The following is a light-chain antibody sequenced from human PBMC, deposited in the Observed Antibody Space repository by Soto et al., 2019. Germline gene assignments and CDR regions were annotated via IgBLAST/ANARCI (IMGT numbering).Light chain of an antibody. Sequence: EIVMTQSPTTLSVSPGERGTLSCRASQDISSNLAWYQQKPGQTPRLLIHGASTRATGIPARFRGSGSGTRFTLTIASLQSEDFAVYYCQQYDNWPRTFGQGTKV. CDR1: QDISSN. CDR3: QQYDNWPRT. V-gene: IGKV3-15*01. J-gene: IGKJ1*01. CDR2: GAS.